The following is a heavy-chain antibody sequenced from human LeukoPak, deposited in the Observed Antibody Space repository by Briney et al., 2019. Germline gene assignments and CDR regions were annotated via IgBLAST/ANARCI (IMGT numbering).Heavy chain of an antibody. J-gene: IGHJ4*02. CDR3: ARDRDTAMGL. CDR2: ISYDGNDK. D-gene: IGHD5-18*01. CDR1: GFTFSNHG. V-gene: IGHV3-30*03. Sequence: GGSLRLSCAPSGFTFSNHGMHWVRQAPGKGLEWVAIISYDGNDKYYTDSVKGRFTISRDKSKNTLYLQMNSLRAEDTAVYYCARDRDTAMGLWGQGTLVTVSS.